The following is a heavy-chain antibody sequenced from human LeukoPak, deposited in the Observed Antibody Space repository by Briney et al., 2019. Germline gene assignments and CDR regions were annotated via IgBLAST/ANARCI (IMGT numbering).Heavy chain of an antibody. CDR2: IYYSGST. CDR1: GGSISSYY. D-gene: IGHD4-11*01. J-gene: IGHJ4*02. CDR3: ARLPLTTVTNYFDY. V-gene: IGHV4-39*01. Sequence: SETLSLTCIVSGGSISSYYWGWIRQPPGKGLEWIGSIYYSGSTYYNPSLKSRVTISVDTSKNQFSLKLSSVTAADTAVYYCARLPLTTVTNYFDYWGQGTLVTVSS.